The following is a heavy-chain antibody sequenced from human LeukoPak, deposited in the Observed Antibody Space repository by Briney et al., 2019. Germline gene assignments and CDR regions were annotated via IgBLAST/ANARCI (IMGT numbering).Heavy chain of an antibody. V-gene: IGHV3-30*04. Sequence: GGSLRLSCAASGFTFSSYGMHWVRQAPGKGLEWVAVISYDGSNKYYADSVKGRFTISRDNSKNTLYLQMNSLRAEDTAVYYCARDTLLAYYYYGMDVWGQGTTVTVSS. CDR1: GFTFSSYG. J-gene: IGHJ6*02. D-gene: IGHD3-3*01. CDR3: ARDTLLAYYYYGMDV. CDR2: ISYDGSNK.